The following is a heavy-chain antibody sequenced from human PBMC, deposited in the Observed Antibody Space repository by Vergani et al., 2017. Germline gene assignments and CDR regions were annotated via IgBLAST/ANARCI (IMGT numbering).Heavy chain of an antibody. J-gene: IGHJ5*02. CDR3: ARDRDLYCRSTTSCHNWFDP. CDR1: GGSISSGGYY. V-gene: IGHV4-61*08. CDR2: VYYTGST. Sequence: QVQLQESGPGLGKPSQTLSLTCAVPGGSISSGGYYWSWSRQHPGKGLEWIGYVYYTGSTTYNPSLKSRVTISVDTSNNQFSLRLTSLTAADTAIYYCARDRDLYCRSTTSCHNWFDPWGQGSLVTVSS. D-gene: IGHD2/OR15-2a*01.